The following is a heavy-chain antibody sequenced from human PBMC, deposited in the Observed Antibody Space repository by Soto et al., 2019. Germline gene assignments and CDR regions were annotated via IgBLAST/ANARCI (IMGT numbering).Heavy chain of an antibody. Sequence: EVQLVESGGGLVQLGGSLRLSCAASGFTFSTYWMHWVRQAPGKGPVWVSRIKSDGSGTYYADSVEGRFTIPRDKPQNTLYLQKNSLRVEDTAVYYCARGDGYHNDGNGYLGRHWGQGTLVTVSS. CDR3: ARGDGYHNDGNGYLGRH. V-gene: IGHV3-74*01. CDR2: IKSDGSGT. J-gene: IGHJ4*02. CDR1: GFTFSTYW. D-gene: IGHD5-18*01.